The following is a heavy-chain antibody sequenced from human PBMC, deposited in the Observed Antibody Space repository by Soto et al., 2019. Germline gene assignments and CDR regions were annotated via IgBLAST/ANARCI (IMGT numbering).Heavy chain of an antibody. D-gene: IGHD1-26*01. CDR2: IIPISGSI. Sequence: ASVKVSCKASGGTFSTYGITWVRQASGQGLEWMGGIIPISGSIKFAQKLQGRLTIIPDESTSTVYMELSSLTSEDTAVYYCASRERVDAFDVWGQGTMVTVSS. J-gene: IGHJ3*01. CDR3: ASRERVDAFDV. V-gene: IGHV1-69*13. CDR1: GGTFSTYG.